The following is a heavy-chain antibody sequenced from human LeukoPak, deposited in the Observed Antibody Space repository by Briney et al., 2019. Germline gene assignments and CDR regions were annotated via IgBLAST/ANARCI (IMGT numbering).Heavy chain of an antibody. CDR1: GGSISSDY. D-gene: IGHD6-19*01. CDR2: IYYSGST. Sequence: SETLCLTCTVSGGSISSDYGSWVGGPPGKGLEGSGYIYYSGSTNYNPSLKSRGTISVDTSNNHFSLNLSSVTAPDTAVYYCARLDSSRIWGQGTLVTVPS. V-gene: IGHV4-59*08. CDR3: ARLDSSRI. J-gene: IGHJ1*01.